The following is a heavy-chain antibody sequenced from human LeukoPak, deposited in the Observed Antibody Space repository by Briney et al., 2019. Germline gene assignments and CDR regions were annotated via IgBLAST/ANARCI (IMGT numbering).Heavy chain of an antibody. CDR3: AKNLVGATRWYFDY. V-gene: IGHV3-23*01. CDR1: GFTFSSYG. CDR2: ISGSGGST. J-gene: IGHJ4*02. D-gene: IGHD1-26*01. Sequence: GGSLRLSCAASGFTFSSYGMSWVRQAPGKGLEWVSAISGSGGSTYYADSVKGRFTISRDNSKNTLYLQMDSLRAEDTAVYYCAKNLVGATRWYFDYWGQGTLVTVSS.